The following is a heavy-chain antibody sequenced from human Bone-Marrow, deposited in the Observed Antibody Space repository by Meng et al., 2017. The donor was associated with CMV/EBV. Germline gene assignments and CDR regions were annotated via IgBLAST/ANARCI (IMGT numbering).Heavy chain of an antibody. CDR2: IIPILGIA. CDR3: ARMPDVAPLQLWYNDAFDI. CDR1: GGTFSSYT. V-gene: IGHV1-69*02. Sequence: SVKVSCKASGGTFSSYTISWVRQAPGQGLEWMGRIIPILGIANYAQKFQGRVTITADKSTSTAYMELSSLISEDTAVYYCARMPDVAPLQLWYNDAFDIWGQGTMVTVSS. D-gene: IGHD5-18*01. J-gene: IGHJ3*02.